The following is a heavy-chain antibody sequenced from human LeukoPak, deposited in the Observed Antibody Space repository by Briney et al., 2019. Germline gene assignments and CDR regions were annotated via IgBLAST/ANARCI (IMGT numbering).Heavy chain of an antibody. CDR1: GYTFTGYY. J-gene: IGHJ4*02. Sequence: ASVKVSCKASGYTFTGYYMHWVRQAPGQGLEWMGWINPNSGGTNYAQKFQGRVTMTRGTSISTAYMGLSRLRSDDTAVYYCARDRRYSSSWYDYYFDYWGQGTLVTVSS. CDR2: INPNSGGT. V-gene: IGHV1-2*02. CDR3: ARDRRYSSSWYDYYFDY. D-gene: IGHD6-13*01.